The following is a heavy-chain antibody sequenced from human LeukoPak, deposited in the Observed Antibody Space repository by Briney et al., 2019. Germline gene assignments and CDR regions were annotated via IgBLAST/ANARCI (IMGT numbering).Heavy chain of an antibody. D-gene: IGHD1-26*01. Sequence: ASVKVSCKASGYTFTSYYMHWVRQAPGQGLEWMGWINPNSGGTNYAQKFQGRVTMTRDTSISTAYMELSRLRSDDTAVYYCARVLFWGATTRFFDYWGQGTLVTVSS. CDR1: GYTFTSYY. CDR2: INPNSGGT. J-gene: IGHJ4*02. V-gene: IGHV1-2*02. CDR3: ARVLFWGATTRFFDY.